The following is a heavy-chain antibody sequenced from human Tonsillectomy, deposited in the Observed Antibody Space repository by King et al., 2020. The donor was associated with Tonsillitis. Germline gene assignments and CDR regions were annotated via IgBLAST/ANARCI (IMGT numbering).Heavy chain of an antibody. Sequence: VQLVESGGGLVQPGGSLRLSCAASGFTFSRYWMSWVRQAPGKGLEWVAYIKQDGSEKYYVDSVKGRFTISRDNAKNSLYLQMNSLRAEDTAVYYCARARFYGDPTHNSPRPYYFDYWGQGTLVTVSS. CDR3: ARARFYGDPTHNSPRPYYFDY. J-gene: IGHJ4*02. V-gene: IGHV3-7*03. CDR1: GFTFSRYW. CDR2: IKQDGSEK. D-gene: IGHD4-17*01.